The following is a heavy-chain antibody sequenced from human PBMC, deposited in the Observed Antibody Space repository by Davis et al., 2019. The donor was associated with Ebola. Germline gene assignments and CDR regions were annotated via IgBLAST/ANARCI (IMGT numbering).Heavy chain of an antibody. CDR1: GYTFTSYY. D-gene: IGHD1-7*01. CDR2: INPSGGST. CDR3: ASSWNLGGIHYYYGMDV. V-gene: IGHV1-46*01. J-gene: IGHJ6*02. Sequence: ASVKVSCKASGYTFTSYYMHWVRQAPGQGLEWMGIINPSGGSTSYAQKFQGRVTMTRDTSTSTVYMELSSLRSEDTAVYYCASSWNLGGIHYYYGMDVWGQGTTVTVSS.